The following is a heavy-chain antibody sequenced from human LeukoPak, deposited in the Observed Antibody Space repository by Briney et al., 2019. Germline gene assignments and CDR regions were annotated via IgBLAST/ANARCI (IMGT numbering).Heavy chain of an antibody. J-gene: IGHJ6*03. CDR1: GFTFSNYG. CDR3: AKQFVATGGYYCYCMDV. D-gene: IGHD1-26*01. V-gene: IGHV3-30*02. Sequence: GGSLRLSCAASGFTFSNYGMHWVRQAPGKGLEWVAFIRYDGSNKYYADSVKGRFTISRDNSKNTLYLQMNSLRAEDTAVYYCAKQFVATGGYYCYCMDVWGKGTTVTVPS. CDR2: IRYDGSNK.